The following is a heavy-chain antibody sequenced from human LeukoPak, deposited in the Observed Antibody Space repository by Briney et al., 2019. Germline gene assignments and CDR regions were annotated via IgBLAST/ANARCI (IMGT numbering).Heavy chain of an antibody. D-gene: IGHD3-22*01. CDR3: AKATFRYYYDSSGYYPGDRYYFDY. V-gene: IGHV3-66*01. CDR1: GFTVSSNY. CDR2: IYSGGST. Sequence: PGGSLRLSCAASGFTVSSNYMSWVRQAPGKGLEWVSVIYSGGSTYYADSVKGRFTISRDNSKNTLYLQMNSLRAEDTAVYYCAKATFRYYYDSSGYYPGDRYYFDYWGQGTLVTVSS. J-gene: IGHJ4*02.